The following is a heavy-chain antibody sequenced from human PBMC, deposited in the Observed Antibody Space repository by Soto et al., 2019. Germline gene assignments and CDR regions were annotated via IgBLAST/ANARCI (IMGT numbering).Heavy chain of an antibody. CDR1: GYTFTSYA. CDR3: ARPYCSSTSCYTREYYYYGMDV. Sequence: ASVKVSSKASGYTFTSYATHWVRQAPGQRLEWMGWINAGNGNTKYSQKFQGRVTITRDTSASTAYMELSSPRSEDTAVYYCARPYCSSTSCYTREYYYYGMDVWGPGTTVTVSS. D-gene: IGHD2-2*01. V-gene: IGHV1-3*01. J-gene: IGHJ6*02. CDR2: INAGNGNT.